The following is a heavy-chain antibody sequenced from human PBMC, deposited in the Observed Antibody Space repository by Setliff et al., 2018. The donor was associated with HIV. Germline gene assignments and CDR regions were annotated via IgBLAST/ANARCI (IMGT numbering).Heavy chain of an antibody. CDR1: GFTFSSYS. Sequence: GESLKISCAASGFTFSSYSMNWVRQAPGKGLEWVSSISSSSSYIYYADSVKGRFIISRDNAKNSLYLQMNSLRAEDTAVYYCARLSLADDSSGWDDYWGQGTLVTVSS. V-gene: IGHV3-21*01. J-gene: IGHJ4*02. D-gene: IGHD6-19*01. CDR3: ARLSLADDSSGWDDY. CDR2: ISSSSSYI.